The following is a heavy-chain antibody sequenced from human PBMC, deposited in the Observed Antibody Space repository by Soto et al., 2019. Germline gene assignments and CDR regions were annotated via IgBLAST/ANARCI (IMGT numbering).Heavy chain of an antibody. CDR3: AKGSGGGTIFGVALDL. Sequence: EVQLVESGGGLVQPGGSLRLSCAASGFTFDHYAMHWVRQAPGKGLEWVGGISWNSNSIGYVDSVKGRFTISRDSAKNSLYLQMNSLRFEDTALYFCAKGSGGGTIFGVALDLWGQGALVTVSS. D-gene: IGHD3-3*01. CDR2: ISWNSNSI. CDR1: GFTFDHYA. V-gene: IGHV3-9*01. J-gene: IGHJ5*02.